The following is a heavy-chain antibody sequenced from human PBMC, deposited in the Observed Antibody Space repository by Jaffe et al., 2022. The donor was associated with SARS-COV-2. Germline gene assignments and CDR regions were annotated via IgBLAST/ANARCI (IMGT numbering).Heavy chain of an antibody. D-gene: IGHD3-10*01. J-gene: IGHJ4*01. Sequence: QVQLQQWGARLLKPSETLSLTCAVYGGSFSGYYWSWIRQPPGKGLEWIGEISDSRSTNHNPSLKSRVTMSVDTSKNQFSLKLSSVTAADTAVYYCARGDYYGSGIIDYWGHGILVIVSS. CDR2: ISDSRST. CDR3: ARGDYYGSGIIDY. CDR1: GGSFSGYY. V-gene: IGHV4-34*01.